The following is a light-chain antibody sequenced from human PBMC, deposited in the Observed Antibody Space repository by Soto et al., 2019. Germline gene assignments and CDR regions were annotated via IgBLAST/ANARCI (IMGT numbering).Light chain of an antibody. V-gene: IGKV1-39*01. J-gene: IGKJ1*01. CDR3: QQSYSTPWT. Sequence: DIQVTQSPSSLSASVGDRVTITCRASQSISSYLNWYQQKPGKAPKLLIYAASSLQSGVPSRFSGSGSGTDFTLTISSLQAEDFATYHCQQSYSTPWTFGQGTKVEIK. CDR2: AAS. CDR1: QSISSY.